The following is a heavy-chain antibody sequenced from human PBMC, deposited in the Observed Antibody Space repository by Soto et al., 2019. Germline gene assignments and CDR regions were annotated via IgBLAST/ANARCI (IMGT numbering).Heavy chain of an antibody. Sequence: PSETLSLTCTVSGGSISSYYWSWIRQPPGKGLEWIGYIYYSGSTNYNPSLKSRVTISVDTSKNQFSLKLSSVTAADTAVYYCARLEEVVPAAENWFDPWGQGTLVTVS. V-gene: IGHV4-59*08. D-gene: IGHD2-2*01. J-gene: IGHJ5*02. CDR2: IYYSGST. CDR3: ARLEEVVPAAENWFDP. CDR1: GGSISSYY.